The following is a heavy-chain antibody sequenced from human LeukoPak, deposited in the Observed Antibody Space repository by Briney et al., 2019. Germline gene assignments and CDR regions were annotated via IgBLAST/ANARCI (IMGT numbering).Heavy chain of an antibody. V-gene: IGHV1-2*02. J-gene: IGHJ5*02. CDR1: GYTFTGYY. CDR2: INPNSGGT. CDR3: ARDPLSYSSGLNWFDP. Sequence: GASVKVSCKASGYTFTGYYMHWVRQAPGQGLEWMGWINPNSGGTNYAQKFQGRVTMTRDTSISTAYMELSRLRSDDTAVYYCARDPLSYSSGLNWFDPWGQGTLVTVSS. D-gene: IGHD6-19*01.